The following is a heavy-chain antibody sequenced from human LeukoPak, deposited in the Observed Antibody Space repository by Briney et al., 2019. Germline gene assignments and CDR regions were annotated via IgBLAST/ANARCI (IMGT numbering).Heavy chain of an antibody. V-gene: IGHV3-74*01. CDR3: ARDFDY. Sequence: PGGSLRLSCAASGFTFNSYWMHWVRQAPAKGLVWVSRISSDGSSTTYADSVRGRFTISRDNAKNTLYLQMNSLRAEDTAVYYCARDFDYWGQGTLVTVSS. J-gene: IGHJ4*02. CDR2: ISSDGSST. CDR1: GFTFNSYW.